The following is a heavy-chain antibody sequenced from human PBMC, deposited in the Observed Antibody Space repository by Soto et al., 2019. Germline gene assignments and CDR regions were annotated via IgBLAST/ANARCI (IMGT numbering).Heavy chain of an antibody. Sequence: GASGKVSCKASGYTFTGYYMHWVRQAPGQGLEWMGWINPNSGGTNYAQKFQGWVTMTRDTSISTAYMELSRLRSDDTAVYYCARELIRYFGLIENDAFGIWGQGTMVTVSS. D-gene: IGHD3-9*01. V-gene: IGHV1-2*04. CDR3: ARELIRYFGLIENDAFGI. J-gene: IGHJ3*02. CDR2: INPNSGGT. CDR1: GYTFTGYY.